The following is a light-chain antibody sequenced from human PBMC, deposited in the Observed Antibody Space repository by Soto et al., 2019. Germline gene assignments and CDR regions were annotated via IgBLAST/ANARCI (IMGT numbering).Light chain of an antibody. CDR1: QSVSSY. J-gene: IGKJ1*01. CDR2: AAS. V-gene: IGKV3-15*01. Sequence: ESVMTQSPGTLSLSPGETATLSCRASQSVSSYLAWYEQRPGQAPRLLIKAASTRATGIPVRFSGSGSETEFTLTIRSLQSEDFAIYYCHQYNNWPSTFGQGTKVDIK. CDR3: HQYNNWPST.